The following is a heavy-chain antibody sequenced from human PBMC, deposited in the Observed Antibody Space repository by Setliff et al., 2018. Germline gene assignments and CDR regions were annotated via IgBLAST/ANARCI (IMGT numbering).Heavy chain of an antibody. Sequence: PGGSLRLSCAASGFTFSSYGMHWVRQAPGKGLEWVAFIRYDGSNKYYADSVKGRFTISRDNSKNTLYLQMNSLRAEDTAEYYCAKDRRSSSGLAVPYYYGMDVWGQGTTVTVS. D-gene: IGHD3-22*01. V-gene: IGHV3-30*02. CDR1: GFTFSSYG. CDR2: IRYDGSNK. J-gene: IGHJ6*02. CDR3: AKDRRSSSGLAVPYYYGMDV.